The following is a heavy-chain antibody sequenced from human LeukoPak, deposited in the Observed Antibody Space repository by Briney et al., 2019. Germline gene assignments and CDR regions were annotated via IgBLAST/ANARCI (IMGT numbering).Heavy chain of an antibody. Sequence: ASVKVSCKASGYTFTSYDINWVRQATGQGLEWMGWMNPNSGNTGYAQKFQGRVTMTRNTSISTAYMELSSLRSEDTAVYYCARVCVAVANFDYWGQGTLVTVSS. CDR1: GYTFTSYD. V-gene: IGHV1-8*01. CDR2: MNPNSGNT. J-gene: IGHJ4*02. CDR3: ARVCVAVANFDY. D-gene: IGHD6-19*01.